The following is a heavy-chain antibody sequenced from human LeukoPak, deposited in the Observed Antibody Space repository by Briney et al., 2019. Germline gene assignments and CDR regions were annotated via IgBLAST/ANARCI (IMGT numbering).Heavy chain of an antibody. CDR3: AKDRFSGASGNYPPFYFDS. Sequence: GGSLRLSCVASGFSFRNFGMHWVRQDPGKGLEWVTFIRDDGSNIYYADSVKGRFTISRDNSKSTLYLQMNSLRADDMAVYYCAKDRFSGASGNYPPFYFDSWGQGTLVTVSS. V-gene: IGHV3-30*02. CDR2: IRDDGSNI. J-gene: IGHJ4*02. CDR1: GFSFRNFG. D-gene: IGHD3-10*01.